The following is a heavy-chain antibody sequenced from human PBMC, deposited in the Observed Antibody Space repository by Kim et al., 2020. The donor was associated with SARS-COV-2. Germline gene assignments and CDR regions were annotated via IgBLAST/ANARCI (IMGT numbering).Heavy chain of an antibody. D-gene: IGHD4-17*01. CDR1: GGSISSSSYY. CDR2: IYYSGST. CDR3: ARLGAWPTVTIDY. Sequence: SETLSLTCTVSGGSISSSSYYWGWIRQPPGKGLEWIGSIYYSGSTYYNPSLKSRVTISVDTSKNQFSLKLSSVTAADTAVYYCARLGAWPTVTIDYWGQGTLVTVSS. J-gene: IGHJ4*02. V-gene: IGHV4-39*01.